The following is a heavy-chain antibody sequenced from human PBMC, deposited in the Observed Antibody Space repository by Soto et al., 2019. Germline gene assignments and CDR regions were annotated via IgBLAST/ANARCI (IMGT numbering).Heavy chain of an antibody. Sequence: AVKVSCKASGGTFSSYAISWVRQAPGQGXEWMGGIIPIFGTANYAQKFQGRVTITADESTSTAYMELSSLRSEDTAVYYCARGTGELRPNYDLWSGYYTWSNWFDPWGQGTLVTVSS. V-gene: IGHV1-69*13. D-gene: IGHD3-3*01. CDR1: GGTFSSYA. CDR2: IIPIFGTA. J-gene: IGHJ5*02. CDR3: ARGTGELRPNYDLWSGYYTWSNWFDP.